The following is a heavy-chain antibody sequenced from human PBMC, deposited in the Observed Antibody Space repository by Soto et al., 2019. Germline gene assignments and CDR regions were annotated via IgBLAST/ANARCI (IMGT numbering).Heavy chain of an antibody. J-gene: IGHJ6*02. D-gene: IGHD3-16*02. V-gene: IGHV1-46*01. CDR2: INPSGGST. Sequence: ASVEVTCKASGYTFTSYYMHWVRQAPGQGLEWMGIINPSGGSTSYAQKFQGRVTMTRDTSTSTVYMELSSLRSEDTAVYYCARDYRSGGGQHYYYYGMDVWGQGTTVTVSS. CDR3: ARDYRSGGGQHYYYYGMDV. CDR1: GYTFTSYY.